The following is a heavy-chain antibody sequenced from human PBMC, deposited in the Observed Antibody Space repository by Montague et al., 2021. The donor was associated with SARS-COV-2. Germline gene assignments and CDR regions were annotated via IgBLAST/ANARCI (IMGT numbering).Heavy chain of an antibody. V-gene: IGHV4-39*07. D-gene: IGHD2-15*01. Sequence: SETLSLTCTVSGCSISSSSYYWGWIRQPPGKVLEWIGSIYYSGSTYYNPSLKSRVTISVDTSKNQFSLKLRSVTAADTAVYYCARAPPGYWGFVVVVAAHFDYWGQGTLGTVSS. CDR1: GCSISSSSYY. CDR3: ARAPPGYWGFVVVVAAHFDY. J-gene: IGHJ4*02. CDR2: IYYSGST.